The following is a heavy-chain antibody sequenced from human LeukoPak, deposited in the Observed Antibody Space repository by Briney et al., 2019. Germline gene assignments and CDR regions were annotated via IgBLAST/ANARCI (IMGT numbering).Heavy chain of an antibody. CDR1: GFTFSGYS. V-gene: IGHV3-30-3*01. Sequence: QSGGSLRLSCEVSGFTFSGYSMNWVRQAPGKGLEWVAVISYDGSNKYYADSVKGRFTISRDNSKNTLYLKMNSLRAEDTAVYYCAREGSSWSYYFDYWGQGTLVTVSS. D-gene: IGHD6-13*01. CDR3: AREGSSWSYYFDY. CDR2: ISYDGSNK. J-gene: IGHJ4*02.